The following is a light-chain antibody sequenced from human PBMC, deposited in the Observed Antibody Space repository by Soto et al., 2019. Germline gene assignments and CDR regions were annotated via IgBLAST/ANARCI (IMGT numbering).Light chain of an antibody. CDR3: QQRSNWPYT. CDR1: QSVSSY. V-gene: IGKV3-11*01. J-gene: IGKJ2*01. Sequence: EIVLTQSPATLSLSPGERATISCRASQSVSSYLAWYQQKPGQAPRLLIYDASNRATGIPARFSGSGSGTDFTLTISSLEPEDVAVYYCQQRSNWPYTFGQGTKLEIK. CDR2: DAS.